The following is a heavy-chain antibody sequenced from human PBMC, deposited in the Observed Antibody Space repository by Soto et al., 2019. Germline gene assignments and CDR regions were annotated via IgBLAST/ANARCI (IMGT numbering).Heavy chain of an antibody. V-gene: IGHV1-18*01. CDR1: GYTFTNYG. D-gene: IGHD6-13*01. CDR2: ISGYNGNT. CDR3: AKERDGSSWSSAEYLQH. Sequence: QVHLVQSGAEVKWPGASLKVSCKASGYTFTNYGIHWVRQAPGQGLEWMGWISGYNGNTNYAQHLQGRVTMTRDTSTNTAYMELRSLRSDDTAVYYCAKERDGSSWSSAEYLQHWGQGTLVTVSS. J-gene: IGHJ1*01.